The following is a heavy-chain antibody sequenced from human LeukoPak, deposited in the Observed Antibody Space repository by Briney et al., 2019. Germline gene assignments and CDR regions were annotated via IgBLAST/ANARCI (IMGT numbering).Heavy chain of an antibody. V-gene: IGHV7-4-1*02. D-gene: IGHD3-22*01. Sequence: ASVKVSCKASGYTFTSYAMNWVRQAPGQGLEWMGWINTNTGNPTYAQGFTGRFVFSLDTSVSTAYLQISSLKAEDTAVYYCARLVFGNYYDSSFDYWGQGTLVTVSS. CDR3: ARLVFGNYYDSSFDY. CDR2: INTNTGNP. CDR1: GYTFTSYA. J-gene: IGHJ4*02.